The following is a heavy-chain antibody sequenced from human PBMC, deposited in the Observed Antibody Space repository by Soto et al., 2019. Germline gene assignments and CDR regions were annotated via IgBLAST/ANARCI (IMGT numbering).Heavy chain of an antibody. D-gene: IGHD3-3*01. V-gene: IGHV4-30-4*01. J-gene: IGHJ4*02. CDR2: IYYSGST. CDR1: GGSISSGDYY. Sequence: SETLSLTCTVSGGSISSGDYYWSWIRQPPGKGLEWIGYIYYSGSTYYNPSLKSRVTISVDTSKNQFSLKLSSVTAADTAVYYCARVTYYDFWSGPYYFDYWGQGTLVTVSS. CDR3: ARVTYYDFWSGPYYFDY.